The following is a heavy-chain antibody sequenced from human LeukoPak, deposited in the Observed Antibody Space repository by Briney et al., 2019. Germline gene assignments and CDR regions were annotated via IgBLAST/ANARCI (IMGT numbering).Heavy chain of an antibody. D-gene: IGHD3-16*01. V-gene: IGHV3-33*01. CDR3: ARARAPEDSLAEIDY. CDR2: IWYDGSNK. Sequence: RGSPRLSCAASGFIFSSYGMHWVRQAPGKGLEWVAVIWYDGSNKYYTDSVKGRFTISRDNSKNTLYVQMNSLRAEDTAVYYCARARAPEDSLAEIDYWGQGTLVSVSS. J-gene: IGHJ4*02. CDR1: GFIFSSYG.